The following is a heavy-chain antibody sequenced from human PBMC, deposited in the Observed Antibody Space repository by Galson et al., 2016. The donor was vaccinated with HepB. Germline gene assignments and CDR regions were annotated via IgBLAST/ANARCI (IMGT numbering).Heavy chain of an antibody. D-gene: IGHD3-10*01. V-gene: IGHV4-31*11. CDR3: ARVSVVQGVPWYFDF. CDR1: GGSISSGGYY. J-gene: IGHJ4*02. Sequence: TLSLTCAVSGGSISSGGYYWSWIRQHPGKGLEWIGDIYYSGSSYYNPTLRSRLTMSVDTSKNQFSLKLSSVTAADTAVYYCARVSVVQGVPWYFDFWGQGALVTVSS. CDR2: IYYSGSS.